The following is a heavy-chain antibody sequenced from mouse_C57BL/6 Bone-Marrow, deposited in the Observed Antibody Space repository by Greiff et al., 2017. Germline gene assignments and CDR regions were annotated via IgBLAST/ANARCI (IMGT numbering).Heavy chain of an antibody. D-gene: IGHD4-1*01. CDR2: IYPTSGRT. J-gene: IGHJ2*01. CDR1: GYTFTSYW. CDR3: ARSGPLGRSFDY. Sequence: VQLQQPGAELVKPGASVKMSCKASGYTFTSYWIPWVKQRPGQGLEWIGDIYPTSGRTNYNEKFKSKAILTVDPSSNTAYMQLSSLTSEDSAVFYCARSGPLGRSFDYWGQGTTLTVSS. V-gene: IGHV1-55*01.